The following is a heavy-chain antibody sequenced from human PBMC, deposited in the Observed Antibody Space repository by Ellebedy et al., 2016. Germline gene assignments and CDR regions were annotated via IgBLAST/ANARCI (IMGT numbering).Heavy chain of an antibody. CDR3: ARAPPFSGSYYGVDY. V-gene: IGHV3-48*04. CDR1: GFTFSSYS. Sequence: GESLKISXAASGFTFSSYSMNWVRQAPGKGLEWVSYISSSSTIYYADSVKGRFTISRDNAKNSLYLQMNSLRAEDTAVYYCARAPPFSGSYYGVDYWGQGTLVTVSS. CDR2: ISSSSTI. J-gene: IGHJ4*02. D-gene: IGHD1-26*01.